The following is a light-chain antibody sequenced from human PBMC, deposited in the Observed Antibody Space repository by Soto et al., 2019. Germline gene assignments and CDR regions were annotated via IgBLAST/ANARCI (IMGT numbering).Light chain of an antibody. V-gene: IGLV2-14*01. CDR1: SSDVGGYNF. CDR3: YSSRGYNTRV. CDR2: EVS. J-gene: IGLJ1*01. Sequence: QSVLTQPASVSGSPGQSITISCTGTSSDVGGYNFVSWYQQHPGRAPKLLIYEVSRRPSGVSNRFSGSKSGDTASLTISGLQAEDEADYYSYSSRGYNTRVFGTGTRSPS.